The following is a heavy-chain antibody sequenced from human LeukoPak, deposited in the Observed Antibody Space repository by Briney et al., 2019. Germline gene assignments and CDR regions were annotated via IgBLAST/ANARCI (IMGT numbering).Heavy chain of an antibody. Sequence: GGSLRLSCAASGFTFSSYAMSWVRQAPGKGLEWVSAISGSGGSTYYADSVKSRFTISRDNSKNTLYLQMNSLRAEDTAVYYCASLWFGELYYYYGMDVWGQGTTVTVSS. CDR2: ISGSGGST. V-gene: IGHV3-23*01. D-gene: IGHD3-10*01. CDR3: ASLWFGELYYYYGMDV. CDR1: GFTFSSYA. J-gene: IGHJ6*02.